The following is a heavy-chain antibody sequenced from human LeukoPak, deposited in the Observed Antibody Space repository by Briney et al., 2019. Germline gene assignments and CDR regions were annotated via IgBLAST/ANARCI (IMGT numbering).Heavy chain of an antibody. CDR2: IWFDGSKK. Sequence: GGSLRLSCAASGFSFSSYGMHWVRQAPGKGLEWVALIWFDGSKKHYVDSVKGRFTISRDNSKNTLYLQMNSLRAEDTAVYYCARDRAAADLDYWGQETLVTVSS. D-gene: IGHD6-13*01. J-gene: IGHJ4*02. CDR1: GFSFSSYG. CDR3: ARDRAAADLDY. V-gene: IGHV3-33*01.